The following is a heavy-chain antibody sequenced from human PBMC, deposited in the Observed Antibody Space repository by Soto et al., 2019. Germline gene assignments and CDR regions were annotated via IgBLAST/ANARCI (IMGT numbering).Heavy chain of an antibody. CDR3: AKDREWLVSPAINHWFDP. CDR1: GFSFGYSA. V-gene: IGHV3-23*01. CDR2: ISGSGGGT. J-gene: IGHJ5*02. Sequence: PGGSLRLSCAASGFSFGYSAMSWVRQAPGKGLEWVSAISGSGGGTYYADSVKGRFTISRDNSKNTLYLQMNSLRAEDTAIYYCAKDREWLVSPAINHWFDPWGQGTLVTVSS. D-gene: IGHD6-19*01.